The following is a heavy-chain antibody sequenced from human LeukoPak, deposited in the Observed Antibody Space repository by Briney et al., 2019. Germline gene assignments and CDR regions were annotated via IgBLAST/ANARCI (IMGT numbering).Heavy chain of an antibody. CDR3: ARLIVVEPTATDAFDI. V-gene: IGHV3-53*01. CDR2: IYSGGST. Sequence: GGSLRLSCAASGFTVSSNYLSWVRQAPGKGLEWVSVIYSGGSTYYADSVKGRFTISRDNAKNSLYLQMNSLRAEDTAVYYCARLIVVEPTATDAFDIWGQGTMVTVSS. CDR1: GFTVSSNY. J-gene: IGHJ3*02. D-gene: IGHD2-2*01.